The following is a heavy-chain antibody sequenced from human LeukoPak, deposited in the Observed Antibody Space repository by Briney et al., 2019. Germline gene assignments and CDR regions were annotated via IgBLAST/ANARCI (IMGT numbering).Heavy chain of an antibody. D-gene: IGHD3-16*02. CDR2: IYYSGST. V-gene: IGHV4-39*07. CDR1: GGSISSSSYY. J-gene: IGHJ4*02. CDR3: ARDKITFGGVIVGDFDY. Sequence: SETLSLTCTVSGGSISSSSYYWGWIRQPPGKGLEWIGSIYYSGSTYYNPSLKSRVTISVDTSKNQFSLKLSSVTAADTAVYYCARDKITFGGVIVGDFDYWGQGTLVTVSS.